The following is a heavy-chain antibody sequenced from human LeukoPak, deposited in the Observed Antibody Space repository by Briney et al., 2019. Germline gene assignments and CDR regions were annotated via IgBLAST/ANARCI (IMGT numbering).Heavy chain of an antibody. D-gene: IGHD5-18*01. CDR3: ARQYSYGHDY. CDR2: INGDGSNT. Sequence: GVLRLSCAASGFIFSNYWMHWVRQAPGKGLVWVSRINGDGSNTIYADSVKVRFTISRDNAKNTLYLQMNSLTAEDTAVYYCARQYSYGHDYWGQGTLVTVSS. CDR1: GFIFSNYW. J-gene: IGHJ4*02. V-gene: IGHV3-74*01.